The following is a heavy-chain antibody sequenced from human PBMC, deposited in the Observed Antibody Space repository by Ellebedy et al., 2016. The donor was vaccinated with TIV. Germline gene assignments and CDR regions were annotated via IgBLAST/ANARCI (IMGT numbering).Heavy chain of an antibody. J-gene: IGHJ4*02. V-gene: IGHV3-53*01. CDR3: AKYSYFFTNFFDS. Sequence: GGSLRLSCAASGFTVSSNYMNWVRQAPGKGLEWVSIIYTGGTTYYADSVKGRFTISRDNSKNTLYLQMNSLRAEDTAVYYCAKYSYFFTNFFDSWGQGTLVTVSS. D-gene: IGHD5-18*01. CDR1: GFTVSSNY. CDR2: IYTGGTT.